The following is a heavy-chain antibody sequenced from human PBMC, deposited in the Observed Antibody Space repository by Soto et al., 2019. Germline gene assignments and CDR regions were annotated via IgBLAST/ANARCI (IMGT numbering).Heavy chain of an antibody. CDR1: GFTFSSYW. V-gene: IGHV3-74*01. Sequence: EVQLVESGGGLVQPGGSLRLSCAASGFTFSSYWMHWVRQAPGKGLVWVSRINSDGSSTSYADSVKGRFTISRDNAKNTLYLQMNSLRAEDTAVYYCAREVGSSGWDSEDYYYGMDVWGQGTTVTVSS. CDR2: INSDGSST. CDR3: AREVGSSGWDSEDYYYGMDV. J-gene: IGHJ6*02. D-gene: IGHD6-19*01.